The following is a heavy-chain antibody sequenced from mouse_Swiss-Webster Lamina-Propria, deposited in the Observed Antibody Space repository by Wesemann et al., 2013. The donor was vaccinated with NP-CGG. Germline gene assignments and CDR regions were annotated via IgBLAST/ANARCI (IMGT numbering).Heavy chain of an antibody. D-gene: IGHD2-1*01. Sequence: DVQLQESGPGLVKPSQSLSLTCTVTGYSITSDYAWNWIRQFPGNKLEWMGYISYSGSTSYNPSLKSRISITRDTSKNQFFLQLNSVTTEDTATYYCARDHYGNYNFDYWGQGTTLTVSS. CDR3: ARDHYGNYNFDY. J-gene: IGHJ2*01. V-gene: IGHV3-2*02. CDR2: ISYSGST. CDR1: GYSITSDYA.